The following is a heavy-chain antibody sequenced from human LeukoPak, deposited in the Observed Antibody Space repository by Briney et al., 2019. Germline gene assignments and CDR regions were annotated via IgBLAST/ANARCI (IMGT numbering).Heavy chain of an antibody. J-gene: IGHJ4*02. Sequence: GRSLRLSCAASGFTFSSYAMHWVRQAPGKGLEWVAVISYDGSNKYYADSVKGRFTISRDNSKNTLYLQMNSLRAEDTAVYYCARDDRYCSGGSCFARSHNFDYWGQGTLVTVSP. V-gene: IGHV3-30*04. CDR1: GFTFSSYA. CDR2: ISYDGSNK. D-gene: IGHD2-15*01. CDR3: ARDDRYCSGGSCFARSHNFDY.